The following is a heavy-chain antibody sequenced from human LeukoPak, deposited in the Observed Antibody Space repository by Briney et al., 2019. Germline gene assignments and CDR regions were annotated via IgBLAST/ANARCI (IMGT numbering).Heavy chain of an antibody. Sequence: GGSLRLSCAASGFSFSDYAMSWVRQVPGKGLEWVSVIYSGGSTYYIDSVKGRFTISRDNSKNTLYLQMNSLRAEDTAIYYCARDKYYDSTGYYYSDYWGQGTLVTVSS. J-gene: IGHJ4*02. CDR3: ARDKYYDSTGYYYSDY. D-gene: IGHD3-22*01. CDR1: GFSFSDYA. CDR2: IYSGGST. V-gene: IGHV3-23*03.